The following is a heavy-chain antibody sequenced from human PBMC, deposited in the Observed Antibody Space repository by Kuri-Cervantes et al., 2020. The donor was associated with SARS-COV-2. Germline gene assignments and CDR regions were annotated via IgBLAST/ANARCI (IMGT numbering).Heavy chain of an antibody. Sequence: ASVKVSCKASGYTFTSYDINWVRQATGQGLEWMGWMNPNSGNTGYAQKFQGRVTMTRNTSISTAYMELSRLRSDDTAVYYCASRSGSYWDWFDPWGQGTLVTVSS. CDR2: MNPNSGNT. V-gene: IGHV1-8*02. D-gene: IGHD3-10*01. CDR3: ASRSGSYWDWFDP. J-gene: IGHJ5*02. CDR1: GYTFTSYD.